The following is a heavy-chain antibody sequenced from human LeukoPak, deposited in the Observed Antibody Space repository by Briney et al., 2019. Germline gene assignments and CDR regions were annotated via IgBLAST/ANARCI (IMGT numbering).Heavy chain of an antibody. V-gene: IGHV3-7*04. CDR2: IKQEGNEK. CDR3: ARGRLKNDAFNI. CDR1: GFTFSSYW. Sequence: GGSLRLSCAASGFTFSSYWMSWVRQAPGKGLEWVANIKQEGNEKHYVGSVKGRFTISRDNAKNSLYLQMNSLRVEDTAVYYCARGRLKNDAFNIWGQGTMVTVSS. J-gene: IGHJ3*02.